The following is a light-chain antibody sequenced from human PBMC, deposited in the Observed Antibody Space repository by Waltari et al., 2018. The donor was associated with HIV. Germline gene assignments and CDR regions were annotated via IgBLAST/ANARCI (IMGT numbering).Light chain of an antibody. V-gene: IGKV2-30*01. CDR2: KVS. CDR1: QRLEATDGNTY. CDR3: MQGTHFLT. Sequence: DVVMSQTPVSLPVTLGQSASVSCNSSQRLEATDGNTYLNWVHQRPGHPPRRLIYKVSHRNSGVSDRFSGSGSGTEFTLKITTVGAEDAGIYFCMQGTHFLTFGGGTKV. J-gene: IGKJ4*01.